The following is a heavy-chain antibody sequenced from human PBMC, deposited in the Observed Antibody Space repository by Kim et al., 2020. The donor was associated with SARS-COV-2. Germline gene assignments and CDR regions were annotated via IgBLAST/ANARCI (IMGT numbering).Heavy chain of an antibody. CDR1: GASITDYY. Sequence: SETLSLTCTVSGASITDYYWSWIRQPPGRGLEWIGYIYHSGISNYNPSLKSRVTISVDTSQNHFSLNLKSVTAADTAVYFFATKRADSSGFIDSWGQGT. D-gene: IGHD3-22*01. CDR3: ATKRADSSGFIDS. CDR2: IYHSGIS. J-gene: IGHJ4*02. V-gene: IGHV4-59*01.